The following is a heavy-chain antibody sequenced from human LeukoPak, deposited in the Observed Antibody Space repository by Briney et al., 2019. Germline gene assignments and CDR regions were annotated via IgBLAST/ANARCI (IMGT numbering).Heavy chain of an antibody. D-gene: IGHD6-19*01. CDR3: ATDPTVAGTSEYFQH. CDR1: GCTFSSYA. CDR2: ISGSGGST. Sequence: GWSLTLSCGACGCTFSSYAMSGVRQAAGKGREGVAVISGSGGSTYYEAPVKGRCTPSRDNPKKTLYLEMNSLRDEDTAVYYCATDPTVAGTSEYFQHWGPGTLVNVSS. V-gene: IGHV3-23*01. J-gene: IGHJ1*01.